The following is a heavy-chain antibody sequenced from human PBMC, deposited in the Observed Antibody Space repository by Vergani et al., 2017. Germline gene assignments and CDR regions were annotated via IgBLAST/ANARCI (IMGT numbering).Heavy chain of an antibody. J-gene: IGHJ6*03. Sequence: QVQLVESGGGVVQPGGSLRLSCAASGFTFSSYCMHWVRQAPGKGLEWVAFIRYDGSNKYYADSVKGRFTISRDNSKNTLYLQMNSLRAEDTAVYYCAKDTGYYEFWSGPYYMDVWGKGTTVTVSS. D-gene: IGHD3-3*01. CDR1: GFTFSSYC. CDR2: IRYDGSNK. CDR3: AKDTGYYEFWSGPYYMDV. V-gene: IGHV3-30*02.